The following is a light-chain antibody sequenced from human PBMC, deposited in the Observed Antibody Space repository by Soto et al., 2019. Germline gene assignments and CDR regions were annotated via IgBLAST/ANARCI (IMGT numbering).Light chain of an antibody. V-gene: IGKV3-20*01. CDR2: NTS. CDR3: QQYGSSRPT. CDR1: QSVSSSS. Sequence: EIVLTQAPGTLSLSPGERATLCCRASQSVSSSSLAWYQQKPGQAPRLLIYNTSCRPTGVPDRISGSGSETDFTLIISRLEPEDFALYYCQQYGSSRPTFGQGTKVEI. J-gene: IGKJ1*01.